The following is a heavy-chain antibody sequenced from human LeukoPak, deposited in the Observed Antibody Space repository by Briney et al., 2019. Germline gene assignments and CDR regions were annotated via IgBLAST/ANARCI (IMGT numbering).Heavy chain of an antibody. Sequence: GDSLRFSCKVSGYHFTTYWIAWVRQKPGKGLEWMGMVFPGDSKTNYSPAFLGQVTMSVDKSIGAAYLQWRSLKASDTAMYYCARLDTKNYQLWGQGTLVSVSS. CDR3: ARLDTKNYQL. V-gene: IGHV5-51*01. J-gene: IGHJ4*02. CDR2: VFPGDSKT. CDR1: GYHFTTYW. D-gene: IGHD1-7*01.